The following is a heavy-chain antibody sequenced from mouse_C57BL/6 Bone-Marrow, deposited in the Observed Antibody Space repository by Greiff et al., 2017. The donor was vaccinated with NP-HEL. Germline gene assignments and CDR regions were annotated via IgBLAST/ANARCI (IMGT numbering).Heavy chain of an antibody. Sequence: QVQLQQSGAELVRPGTSVKMSCKASGYTFTNYWIGWAKQRPGHGLEWIGDIYPGGGYTNYNEKFKGKATLTADKSSSTAYMQFSSLTSEDSAIYYCGYYSSSRYWYFDVWGTGTTVTVSS. CDR3: GYYSSSRYWYFDV. CDR1: GYTFTNYW. V-gene: IGHV1-63*01. CDR2: IYPGGGYT. D-gene: IGHD1-1*01. J-gene: IGHJ1*03.